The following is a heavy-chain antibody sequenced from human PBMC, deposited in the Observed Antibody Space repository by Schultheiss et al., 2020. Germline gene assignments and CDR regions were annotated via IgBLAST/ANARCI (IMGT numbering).Heavy chain of an antibody. D-gene: IGHD3-10*01. Sequence: TLSLTCAVSGGSISSGGYSWSWIRQPPGKGLEWLALIGWDGDKHFSTSLKTRLTISKDTSKNQVVLRMTNMDPVDTATYYCAHRRRVRHFDYWGQGTLVNVSS. CDR2: IGWDGDK. CDR1: GGSISSGGYS. J-gene: IGHJ4*02. V-gene: IGHV2-70*12. CDR3: AHRRRVRHFDY.